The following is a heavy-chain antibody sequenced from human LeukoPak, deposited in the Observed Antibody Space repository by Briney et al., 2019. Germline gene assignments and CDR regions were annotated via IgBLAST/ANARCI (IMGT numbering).Heavy chain of an antibody. CDR3: ARDRGYSNFDC. D-gene: IGHD4-11*01. J-gene: IGHJ4*02. Sequence: GSLRLSCAASGFTFSNYWMSWVRQAPGKGLEWVANMKEDGSEKNYVDSVKGRFTISRDNAQDSLYLQMNSLRAEDTAVYYCARDRGYSNFDCWGQGTLVTVSS. V-gene: IGHV3-7*01. CDR2: MKEDGSEK. CDR1: GFTFSNYW.